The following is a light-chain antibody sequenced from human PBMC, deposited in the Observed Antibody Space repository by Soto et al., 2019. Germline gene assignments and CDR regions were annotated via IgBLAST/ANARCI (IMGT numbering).Light chain of an antibody. CDR3: QQYGSSPLT. J-gene: IGKJ4*01. CDR1: QSVSSSY. CDR2: GAS. Sequence: IVLTESPGPLSFAPGGRATLSRRASQSVSSSYLAWYQQKPGQAPRLLIYGASSRATGIPDRFSGSGSGTDFTLTISRLEPEDFAVYYCQQYGSSPLTFGGGTKVDIK. V-gene: IGKV3-20*01.